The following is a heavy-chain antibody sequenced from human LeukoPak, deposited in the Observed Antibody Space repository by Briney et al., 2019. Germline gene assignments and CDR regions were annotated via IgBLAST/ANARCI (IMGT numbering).Heavy chain of an antibody. CDR2: ISGSGGST. Sequence: GGSLRLSCAASGFTFSSYAMSWVRPAPGKGLEWVSAISGSGGSTYYAESVKGRFTISRDNSKNTLYLQINSLRAEDTAVYYCYAPLNYFDYWGQGTLVTVSS. CDR1: GFTFSSYA. V-gene: IGHV3-23*01. D-gene: IGHD2-2*01. J-gene: IGHJ4*02. CDR3: YAPLNYFDY.